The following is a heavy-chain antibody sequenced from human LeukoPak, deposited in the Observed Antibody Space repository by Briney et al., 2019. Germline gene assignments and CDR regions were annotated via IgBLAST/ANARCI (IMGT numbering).Heavy chain of an antibody. J-gene: IGHJ4*02. CDR2: INHSGAI. D-gene: IGHD3-10*01. V-gene: IGHV4-34*01. CDR3: TRGGYGPGSHYRF. Sequence: PSETLSLTCAFYGGSFSGYYWSWIRQSPGKGLEWIGEINHSGAIDYNTSLKRRVTISVDTSKNQFSLNLNSVTAADTAGDYCTRGGYGPGSHYRFWGQGTLVTVSS. CDR1: GGSFSGYY.